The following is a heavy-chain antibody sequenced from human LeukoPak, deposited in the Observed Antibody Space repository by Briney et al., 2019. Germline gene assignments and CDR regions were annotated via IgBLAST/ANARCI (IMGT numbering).Heavy chain of an antibody. CDR2: IYYSGST. V-gene: IGHV4-59*01. D-gene: IGHD3-3*01. CDR1: GGSISGYY. CDR3: ARGGYDFWSGYTNWFDP. Sequence: SETLSLTCTVSGGSISGYYWSWIRQPPGKGLEWIGYIYYSGSTNYNPSLKSRVTISVDTSKNQFSLKLSSVTAADTAVYYCARGGYDFWSGYTNWFDPWGQGTLVTVSS. J-gene: IGHJ5*02.